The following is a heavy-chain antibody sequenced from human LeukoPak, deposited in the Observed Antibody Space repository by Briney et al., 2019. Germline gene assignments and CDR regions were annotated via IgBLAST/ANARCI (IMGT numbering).Heavy chain of an antibody. CDR2: ISAYNGNT. CDR3: ARELLVNPNRLPSDP. V-gene: IGHV1-18*01. J-gene: IGHJ5*02. CDR1: GYTFTSYG. D-gene: IGHD3-9*01. Sequence: GPVKVSCKASGYTFTSYGISWVRQAPGQGLEWMGWISAYNGNTNYAQNFQGRVAMTTDTSTSTAYMELRSLRSDDTAVYYCARELLVNPNRLPSDPWGQGTLVTVSS.